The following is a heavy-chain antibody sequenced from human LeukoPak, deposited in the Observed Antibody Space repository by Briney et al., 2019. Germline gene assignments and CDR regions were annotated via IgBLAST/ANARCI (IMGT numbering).Heavy chain of an antibody. CDR2: VYYSGST. Sequence: SETLSLTCTVSGASVTSGGFYWGWLRQSPGKGLHWIATVYYSGSTYYNPSRKSRITISIYKKKNHFSLNLRSLIAADTAVYYCARHSGSGSLSRPFDPWGRGTLVTVSS. V-gene: IGHV4-39*02. CDR3: ARHSGSGSLSRPFDP. D-gene: IGHD3-10*01. J-gene: IGHJ5*02. CDR1: GASVTSGGFY.